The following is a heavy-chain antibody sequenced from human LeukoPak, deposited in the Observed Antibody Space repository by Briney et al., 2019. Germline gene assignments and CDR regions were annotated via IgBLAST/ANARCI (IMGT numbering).Heavy chain of an antibody. D-gene: IGHD5-24*01. CDR2: IYYSGST. CDR3: ATRVEMATTGYNWFDP. Sequence: PSETLSLTCTVSGGSISSYYWSWIRQPPGKGLEWIGYIYYSGSTNYNPSLKSRVTISVDTSKNQFSLKLSSVTAADTAVYYCATRVEMATTGYNWFDPWGQGTLVTVSS. CDR1: GGSISSYY. J-gene: IGHJ5*02. V-gene: IGHV4-59*01.